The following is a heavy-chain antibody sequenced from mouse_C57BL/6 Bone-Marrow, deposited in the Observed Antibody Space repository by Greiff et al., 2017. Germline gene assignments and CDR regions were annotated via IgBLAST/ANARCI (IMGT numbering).Heavy chain of an antibody. J-gene: IGHJ2*01. D-gene: IGHD2-4*01. CDR3: AREMITQYYFDY. CDR2: IYPRSGNT. V-gene: IGHV1-81*01. Sequence: QVQLQQSGAELARPGASVKLSCKASGYTFTSYGISWVKQRTGQGLEWIGEIYPRSGNTSYNEKFKGKATLTADKSSSTAYMELRSLTSEDSAVYFCAREMITQYYFDYWGQGTTLTVSS. CDR1: GYTFTSYG.